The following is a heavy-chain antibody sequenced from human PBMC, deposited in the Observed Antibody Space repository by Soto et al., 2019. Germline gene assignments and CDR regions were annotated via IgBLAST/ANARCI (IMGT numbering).Heavy chain of an antibody. CDR3: ARSGGLQHIDY. Sequence: QLQLQESGPGLVKPSETLSLTCTVSGDSISSSNYHWGWIRQAPGKGLEWIGSIYYSGSTCYNPSLKSRVTISVDTSKNQFSLKLSSVTAADTAVHYCARSGGLQHIDYWGQGTLVTGSS. D-gene: IGHD4-4*01. CDR2: IYYSGST. J-gene: IGHJ4*02. V-gene: IGHV4-39*01. CDR1: GDSISSSNYH.